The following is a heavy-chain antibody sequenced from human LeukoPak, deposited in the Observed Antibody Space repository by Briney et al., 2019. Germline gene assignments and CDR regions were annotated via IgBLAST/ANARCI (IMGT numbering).Heavy chain of an antibody. Sequence: GGTLRLSCAASGFTLSNHWMHWVRQAPGEGLVWGSRVDPDGTTTNYADSVTGRYTTSRDNAKNTLYLQMNSLRAEDTALYYCTRVQAGRSGLMDVWGRGTTVTVSS. J-gene: IGHJ6*02. CDR2: VDPDGTTT. V-gene: IGHV3-74*01. D-gene: IGHD2-8*02. CDR3: TRVQAGRSGLMDV. CDR1: GFTLSNHW.